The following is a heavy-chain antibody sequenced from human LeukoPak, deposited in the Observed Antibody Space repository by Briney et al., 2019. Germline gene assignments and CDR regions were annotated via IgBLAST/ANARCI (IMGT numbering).Heavy chain of an antibody. CDR2: IYYSGST. CDR3: ARTQRKPPLQY. V-gene: IGHV4-39*01. D-gene: IGHD1-14*01. Sequence: SETQSLTCTVSGGSISSSSYYWGWIRQPPGKGLEWIGSIYYSGSTYYNPSLKSRVTISVDTSKNQFSLKLSSVTAADTAVYYCARTQRKPPLQYWGQGTLVTVSS. J-gene: IGHJ4*02. CDR1: GGSISSSSYY.